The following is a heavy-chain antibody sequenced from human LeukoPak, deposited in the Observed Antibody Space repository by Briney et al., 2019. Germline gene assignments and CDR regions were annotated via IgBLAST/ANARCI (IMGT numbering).Heavy chain of an antibody. CDR3: AKERQDYYDSSGYYEGMFGAFDI. CDR2: INSDGSST. V-gene: IGHV3-74*01. J-gene: IGHJ3*02. CDR1: GFTFSSYW. Sequence: PGGSLRLSCAASGFTFSSYWMHWVRHAPGKGLVWVSRINSDGSSTSYADSVKGRFTISRDNSKNTLYLQMNSLRAKDTAVYYCAKERQDYYDSSGYYEGMFGAFDIWGQGTMVTVSS. D-gene: IGHD3-22*01.